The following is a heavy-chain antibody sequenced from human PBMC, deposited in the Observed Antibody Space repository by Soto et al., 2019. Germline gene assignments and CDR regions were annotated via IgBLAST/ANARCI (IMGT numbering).Heavy chain of an antibody. J-gene: IGHJ4*02. CDR1: GFTFYHYD. V-gene: IGHV3-23*01. Sequence: EVQLLESGGGLVQPGGSLRLSCAASGFTFYHYDMNWVRQAPGKGLEWVSGISGSGGSTSYADSVNGRFTISKHNSKNTVYLQMSSLRAEDTAVYYCAKGMYDYGDYFDSWGRGTLVTVSS. D-gene: IGHD4-17*01. CDR2: ISGSGGST. CDR3: AKGMYDYGDYFDS.